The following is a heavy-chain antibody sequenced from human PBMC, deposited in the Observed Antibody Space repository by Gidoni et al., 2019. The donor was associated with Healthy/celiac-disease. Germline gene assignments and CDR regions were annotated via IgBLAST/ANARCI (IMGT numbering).Heavy chain of an antibody. CDR1: VGSFSDYY. CDR3: ARGLLVGAYGSGTNKVFDY. D-gene: IGHD3-10*01. CDR2: INHSGST. Sequence: QVQLQQWGAGLLKPSDTLSLTCAVYVGSFSDYYWSWIRQPPGKGLEWIGEINHSGSTNYNLSLKSRVTRSVDTSKNQFSLKLSSVTAAETAVYYCARGLLVGAYGSGTNKVFDYWGQGTLVTVSS. J-gene: IGHJ4*02. V-gene: IGHV4-34*01.